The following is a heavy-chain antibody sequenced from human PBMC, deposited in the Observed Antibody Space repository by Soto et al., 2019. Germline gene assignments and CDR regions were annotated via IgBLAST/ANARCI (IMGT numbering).Heavy chain of an antibody. CDR1: GFSFSTYS. V-gene: IGHV3-48*01. Sequence: HPGGSLRLSCAASGFSFSTYSMNWVRQAPGKGLEWVSYITSSSSLISYADSVKGRFTISRDNAKNSLYLQMNSLRAEDTAVYFCARNKDYAFDIWGQGTMVTVS. D-gene: IGHD4-17*01. J-gene: IGHJ3*02. CDR3: ARNKDYAFDI. CDR2: ITSSSSLI.